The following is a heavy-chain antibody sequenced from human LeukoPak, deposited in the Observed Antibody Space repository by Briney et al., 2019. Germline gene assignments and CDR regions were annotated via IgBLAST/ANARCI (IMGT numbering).Heavy chain of an antibody. V-gene: IGHV3-23*01. CDR3: AARSTAAFDV. J-gene: IGHJ2*01. CDR1: GFTFRKYA. Sequence: GGSLRLSCAVSGFTFRKYAMSWVRQAPGKGLEWVSDISGSGGGTFYADSLKGRVTISKDKSKSTVYLQMNSLRAEDTAVYYCAARSTAAFDVWGRGTLSLSPQ. D-gene: IGHD2-2*01. CDR2: ISGSGGGT.